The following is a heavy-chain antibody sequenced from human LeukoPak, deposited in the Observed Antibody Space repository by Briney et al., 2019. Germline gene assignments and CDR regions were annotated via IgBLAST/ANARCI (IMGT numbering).Heavy chain of an antibody. CDR2: INHSGST. J-gene: IGHJ4*02. CDR3: ARGWLQSGFDY. Sequence: SETLSLTCAVCGGSFSGYYWSWIRQPPGKGLEWIGEINHSGSTNYNPSLKSRVTISVDTSKNQFSLQLNSVTPEDTAVYYCARGWLQSGFDYWGQGTLVTVSS. D-gene: IGHD5-24*01. V-gene: IGHV4-34*01. CDR1: GGSFSGYY.